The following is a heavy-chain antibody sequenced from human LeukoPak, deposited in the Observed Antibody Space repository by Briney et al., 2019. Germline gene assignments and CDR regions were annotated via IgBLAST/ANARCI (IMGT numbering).Heavy chain of an antibody. CDR3: ATPGLARAY. CDR1: GGSISSTTSY. Sequence: SETLSLTCAVSGGSISSTTSYWGWIRQPPGKGLEWIGSIYYSGNTYYNASLKSRVTISGDTSKNQFSLKLSSVTAADTAVYYCATPGLARAYWGQGTLVTVSS. V-gene: IGHV4-39*01. CDR2: IYYSGNT. J-gene: IGHJ4*02.